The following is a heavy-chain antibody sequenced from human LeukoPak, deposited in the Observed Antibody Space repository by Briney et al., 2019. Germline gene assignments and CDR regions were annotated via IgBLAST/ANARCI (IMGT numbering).Heavy chain of an antibody. D-gene: IGHD5-12*01. Sequence: GGSLRLCCAASGFTFSSYWMHWVRQAPGKGLVWVSRINSDGSSTSYADSVKGRFTISRDNAKNTLYLQMNSLRAEDTAVYYCARGPGYAVGDAFDIWGQGTMVTVSS. CDR3: ARGPGYAVGDAFDI. CDR1: GFTFSSYW. CDR2: INSDGSST. V-gene: IGHV3-74*01. J-gene: IGHJ3*02.